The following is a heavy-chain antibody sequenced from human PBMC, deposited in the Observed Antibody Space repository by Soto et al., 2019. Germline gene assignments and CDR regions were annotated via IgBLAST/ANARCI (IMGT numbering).Heavy chain of an antibody. CDR1: GGSISSYY. CDR2: IYTSGST. CDR3: ARDLFEGATSDYGMDV. V-gene: IGHV4-4*07. D-gene: IGHD1-26*01. J-gene: IGHJ6*02. Sequence: SETLSLTCTVSGGSISSYYWSWIRQPAGKGLEWIGRIYTSGSTNYNPSLKSRVTMSVDTSKNQFSLKLSSVTAADTAVYYCARDLFEGATSDYGMDVWGQGTTVTVSS.